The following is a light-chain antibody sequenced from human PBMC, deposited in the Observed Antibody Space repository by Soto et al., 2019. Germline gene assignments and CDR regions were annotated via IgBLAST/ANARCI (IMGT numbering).Light chain of an antibody. V-gene: IGKV1-12*01. Sequence: DIQLTQSPASVSAAVGDRINISCRASQPIKTWLAWYQQKPGKGPKLLIYTASTLETGVPSRFSGSGSGTDFTLTISSLQPEDAAIYACQQSASFPITFGPGAKV. CDR1: QPIKTW. CDR3: QQSASFPIT. J-gene: IGKJ3*01. CDR2: TAS.